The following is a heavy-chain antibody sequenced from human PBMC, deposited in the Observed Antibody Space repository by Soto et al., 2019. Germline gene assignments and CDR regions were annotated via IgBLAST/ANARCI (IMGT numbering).Heavy chain of an antibody. CDR1: GYTFTSYG. CDR2: ISAYNGNT. CDR3: ARDVGYSATGDY. J-gene: IGHJ4*02. D-gene: IGHD5-12*01. Sequence: QVQLVQSGAEVKKPGASVKVSCKASGYTFTSYGISXXXXXXXXXLEWMGWISAYNGNTNYAQKLQGRVTMTTDTXXXXXXXXXXXXXXXXXXXXXCARDVGYSATGDYWGQGTLVTVSS. V-gene: IGHV1-18*01.